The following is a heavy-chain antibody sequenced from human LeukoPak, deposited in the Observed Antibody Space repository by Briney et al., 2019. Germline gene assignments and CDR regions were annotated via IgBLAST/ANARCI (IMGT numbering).Heavy chain of an antibody. Sequence: SQTLSLTCTVSGGSISSGDYYWSWIRQPPGKGLEWIGYIYYSGSTYYNPSLKSRVTMSVDTPTNQFSLRLRSVTAADTAVYYCARQSGYCSGGSCYSHFDYWGQGTLVTVSS. CDR3: ARQSGYCSGGSCYSHFDY. J-gene: IGHJ4*02. CDR2: IYYSGST. V-gene: IGHV4-30-4*08. CDR1: GGSISSGDYY. D-gene: IGHD2-15*01.